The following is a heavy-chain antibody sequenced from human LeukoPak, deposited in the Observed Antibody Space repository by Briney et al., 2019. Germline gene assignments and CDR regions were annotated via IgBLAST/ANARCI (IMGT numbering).Heavy chain of an antibody. CDR1: GGSSSGYY. V-gene: IGHV4-34*01. Sequence: PSETLSLTCAVYGGSSSGYYWSWIRQPPGKGLEWIGENNHSGSTNYNPSLKSRVTISVDTSKNQFSLKLSSVTAADTAVYYCARARVRRWFDPWGQGTLVTVSS. CDR2: NNHSGST. J-gene: IGHJ5*02. CDR3: ARARVRRWFDP. D-gene: IGHD3-10*01.